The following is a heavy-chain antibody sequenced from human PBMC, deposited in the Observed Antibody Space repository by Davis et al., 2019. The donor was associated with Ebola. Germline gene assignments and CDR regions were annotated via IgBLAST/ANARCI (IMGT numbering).Heavy chain of an antibody. CDR1: GFTFSNYV. CDR2: ISTSSRYF. CDR3: ARDPEGVSSSSSNLDY. D-gene: IGHD6-6*01. J-gene: IGHJ4*02. V-gene: IGHV3-21*01. Sequence: GESLKISCAASGFTFSNYVLNWVRQAPGKGLEWVAYISTSSRYFYYAASVKGRFTVSRDNARKSLFLQMNSLSADDTAIYYCARDPEGVSSSSSNLDYWGQGAVVTVSS.